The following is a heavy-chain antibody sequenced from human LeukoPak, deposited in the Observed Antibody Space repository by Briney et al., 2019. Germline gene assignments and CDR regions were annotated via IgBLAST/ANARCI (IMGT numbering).Heavy chain of an antibody. CDR1: GYTFTSYA. Sequence: GASVKVSCKASGYTFTSYAMNWVRQAPGQGLEWMGWINTNTGNPTYAQGFTGRFVFSLDTSVSTAYLQISSLKAEDTAVYYCARAYCSGGSCYPTDFDYWGQGTLVTVSS. CDR2: INTNTGNP. CDR3: ARAYCSGGSCYPTDFDY. D-gene: IGHD2-15*01. J-gene: IGHJ4*02. V-gene: IGHV7-4-1*02.